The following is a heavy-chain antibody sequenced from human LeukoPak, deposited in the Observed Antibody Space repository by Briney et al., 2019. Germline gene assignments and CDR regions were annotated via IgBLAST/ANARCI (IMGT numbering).Heavy chain of an antibody. J-gene: IGHJ4*02. Sequence: SQTLSLTCTVSGGSISSGGYYWSWIRQPPGKGLEWIGYIYHSGSTYYNPSLKSRVTISVDRSKNQFSLKLSSVTAADTAVYYCARVAVRGVPFHYWGQGTLVTVSS. CDR1: GGSISSGGYY. V-gene: IGHV4-30-2*01. CDR2: IYHSGST. CDR3: ARVAVRGVPFHY. D-gene: IGHD3-10*01.